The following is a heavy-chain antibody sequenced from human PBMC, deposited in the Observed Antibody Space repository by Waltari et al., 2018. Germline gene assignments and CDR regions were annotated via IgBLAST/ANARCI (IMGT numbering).Heavy chain of an antibody. J-gene: IGHJ1*01. CDR2: IRSKANNYAT. CDR1: GLTSPGSS. CDR3: ASPYDFWET. D-gene: IGHD3-3*01. Sequence: EVQLVQSGGGLVQPGGSLKVSGAASGLTSPGSSVFWGRRAFGHGMGGVGRASGKGLEWVGRIRSKANNYATAYAASVKGRFTISRDDSKNTAYLQMNSLKTEDTAVYYCASPYDFWETWGQGTLVTVSS. V-gene: IGHV3-73*02.